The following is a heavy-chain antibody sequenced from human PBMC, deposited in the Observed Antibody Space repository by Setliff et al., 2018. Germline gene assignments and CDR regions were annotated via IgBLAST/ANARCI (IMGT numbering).Heavy chain of an antibody. CDR1: GYTPTNYQ. D-gene: IGHD3-3*01. CDR3: ARDRHYNSWSGTSITAPDDAFDI. Sequence: ASVKVSCKASGYTPTNYQMHWVRQAPGQGLDWMGITHTSGGLTKYAQKFQGRVTMTMDTSTSTVYMEVSSLRSEDTAVYYCARDRHYNSWSGTSITAPDDAFDIWGQGTMVTVSS. V-gene: IGHV1-46*03. CDR2: THTSGGLT. J-gene: IGHJ3*02.